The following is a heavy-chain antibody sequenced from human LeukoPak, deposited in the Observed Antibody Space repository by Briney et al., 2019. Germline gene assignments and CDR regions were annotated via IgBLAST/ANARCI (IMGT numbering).Heavy chain of an antibody. D-gene: IGHD3-22*01. CDR3: ARVRHDSSGYYPYYFDS. CDR1: GGSISSHY. V-gene: IGHV4-4*07. J-gene: IGHJ4*02. CDR2: IYTSGST. Sequence: SETLSLTCTASGGSISSHYWSWIRQPAGKGLEWIGRIYTSGSTNYNPSLKSRVTMSVDTSKNQFSLKLSSVTAADTAVYYCARVRHDSSGYYPYYFDSWGQGTLVTVSS.